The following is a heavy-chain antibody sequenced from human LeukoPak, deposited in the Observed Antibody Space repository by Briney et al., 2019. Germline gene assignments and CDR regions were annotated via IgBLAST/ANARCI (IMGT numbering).Heavy chain of an antibody. J-gene: IGHJ4*02. Sequence: SVKVSCKASGGTFSSCAISWVRQAPGQGLEWMGRIIPIFGTANYAQKFQGRVTITTDESTSTAYIELSSLRSEDTAVYYCARDAVDYYDSSGFDYWGQGTLVTVSS. CDR1: GGTFSSCA. V-gene: IGHV1-69*05. D-gene: IGHD3-22*01. CDR3: ARDAVDYYDSSGFDY. CDR2: IIPIFGTA.